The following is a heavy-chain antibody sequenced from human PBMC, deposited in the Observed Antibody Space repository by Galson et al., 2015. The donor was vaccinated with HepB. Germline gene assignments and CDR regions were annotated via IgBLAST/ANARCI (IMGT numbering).Heavy chain of an antibody. CDR2: ISGSGSDI. J-gene: IGHJ4*02. V-gene: IGHV3-11*01. D-gene: IGHD5-12*01. CDR3: ARTARLLDS. CDR1: GFSFNDPY. Sequence: SLRLSGAAPGFSFNDPYMNWIGQAPGKGLEYISYISGSGSDIKYADSVKGRFTVSRDNAKNSLYLQMNSLRDEDTAVYYCARTARLLDSWGQGTLVTVS.